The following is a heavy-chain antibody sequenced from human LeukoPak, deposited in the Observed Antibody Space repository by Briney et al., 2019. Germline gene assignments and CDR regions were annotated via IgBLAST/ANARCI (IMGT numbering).Heavy chain of an antibody. V-gene: IGHV4-59*01. J-gene: IGHJ4*02. Sequence: SETPSLTCSVSGGFINSFYWSWIRQSPGKGLEWIGHIYFTGRTDYNPSLKSRVTIELDTSKKQFSLKLISVTAADTAIYYCARAGTAVTTSLFEYWGQGTLVTVSS. D-gene: IGHD4-17*01. CDR1: GGFINSFY. CDR3: ARAGTAVTTSLFEY. CDR2: IYFTGRT.